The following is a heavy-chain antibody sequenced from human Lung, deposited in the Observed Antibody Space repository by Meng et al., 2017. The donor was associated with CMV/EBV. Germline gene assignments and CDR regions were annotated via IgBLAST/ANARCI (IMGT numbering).Heavy chain of an antibody. CDR3: ARAGYDSSGYYPQPFDY. V-gene: IGHV1-3*01. Sequence: QVQLVQSGXEVKKXXXSVKVSCXASGYTFTSYAMHWVRQAPGQRLEWMGWINAGNGNTKYSQRFQGRVTITRDTSASTAYMELSSLRSEDTTVYYCARAGYDSSGYYPQPFDYWGQGTLVTVSS. CDR2: INAGNGNT. J-gene: IGHJ4*02. CDR1: GYTFTSYA. D-gene: IGHD3-22*01.